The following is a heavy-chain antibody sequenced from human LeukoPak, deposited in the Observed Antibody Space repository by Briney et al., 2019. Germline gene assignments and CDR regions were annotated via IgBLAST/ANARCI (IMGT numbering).Heavy chain of an antibody. CDR2: IKEDGSEK. CDR1: GFTFSSYW. Sequence: PGGSLRLSCAASGFTFSSYWMTWVRQAPGKGLEWVANIKEDGSEKHYVESVKGRFTISRDNAKNSLYLQMNSLKAEDTAVYYCARGLYSYGYVLDYWGQGTLVTVSS. CDR3: ARGLYSYGYVLDY. V-gene: IGHV3-7*01. D-gene: IGHD5-18*01. J-gene: IGHJ4*02.